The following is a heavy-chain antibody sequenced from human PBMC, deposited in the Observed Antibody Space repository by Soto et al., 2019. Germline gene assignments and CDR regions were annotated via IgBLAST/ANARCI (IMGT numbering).Heavy chain of an antibody. D-gene: IGHD2-21*02. J-gene: IGHJ4*01. V-gene: IGHV3-48*02. CDR3: ARLPKGSVVTG. CDR2: ISSGSENI. CDR1: VFSFRDHS. Sequence: PGWSLRLSCVCSVFSFRDHSMNWVRQPPGKGLQWISYISSGSENIYYADSVKGRFTVSRDNAKNTLFLQMNSLRDDDSAIYYCARLPKGSVVTGWGQGSLVTVSS.